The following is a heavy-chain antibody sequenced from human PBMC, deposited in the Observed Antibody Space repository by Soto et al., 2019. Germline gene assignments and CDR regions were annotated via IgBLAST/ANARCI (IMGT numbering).Heavy chain of an antibody. CDR2: IYHSGGT. V-gene: IGHV4-30-2*01. CDR3: ARVDHDYGDYLDY. Sequence: QLQLQESGSGLVKPSQTLSLTCAVSGGSSARGGYSGTWIGQPQGKGLEWIGYIYHSGGTYYNPSLKSRVTISVDRSKNQFSLKLSSVTAADTAVYYCARVDHDYGDYLDYWGQGTLVTVSS. J-gene: IGHJ4*02. CDR1: GGSSARGGYS. D-gene: IGHD4-17*01.